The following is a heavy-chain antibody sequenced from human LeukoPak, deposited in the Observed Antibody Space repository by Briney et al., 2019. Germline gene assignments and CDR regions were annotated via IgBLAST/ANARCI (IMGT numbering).Heavy chain of an antibody. J-gene: IGHJ4*02. CDR1: GFTFSSYA. Sequence: GGSLRLSCAASGFTFSSYAMSWVRQAPGKGLEWLSYISSTSRTRYYADSVKGRFSISRDNAKNSLYLQMNSLRVEDTAVYYCAREAVTGSQDYFDYWGQGTLVTVSS. CDR3: AREAVTGSQDYFDY. D-gene: IGHD3-9*01. V-gene: IGHV3-48*04. CDR2: ISSTSRTR.